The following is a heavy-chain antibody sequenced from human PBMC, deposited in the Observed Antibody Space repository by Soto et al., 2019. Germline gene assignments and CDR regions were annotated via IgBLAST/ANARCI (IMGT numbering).Heavy chain of an antibody. Sequence: GGSLRLACAASGFTFSGYWMSWARQAPGKGLEWVANIKQDGSENYFVDSVKGRFTISRDNAKNSLYLQMNSLKTDDTAVYYCARRGRRSGNYADAFDIWGQGTMVTVSS. CDR1: GFTFSGYW. CDR3: ARRGRRSGNYADAFDI. V-gene: IGHV3-7*03. D-gene: IGHD1-26*01. CDR2: IKQDGSEN. J-gene: IGHJ3*02.